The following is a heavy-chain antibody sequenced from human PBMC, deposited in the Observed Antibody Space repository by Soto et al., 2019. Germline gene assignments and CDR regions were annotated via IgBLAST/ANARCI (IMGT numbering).Heavy chain of an antibody. D-gene: IGHD3-10*01. CDR3: ARDDYYGSGRGFYYYYGLDV. V-gene: IGHV3-7*01. J-gene: IGHJ6*02. CDR2: IKQDGSEE. CDR1: GFTLSSYW. Sequence: EVQLVESGGGLVQPGGSLRLSCAASGFTLSSYWMSWVRQAPGKGLEWVANIKQDGSEEYYVDSVKGRFTISRDNAKNSLYLQMNSLRAEDTAVYYCARDDYYGSGRGFYYYYGLDVWGQGTTVTVSS.